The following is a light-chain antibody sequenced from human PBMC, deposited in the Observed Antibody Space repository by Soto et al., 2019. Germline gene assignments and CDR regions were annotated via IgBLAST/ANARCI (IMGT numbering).Light chain of an antibody. V-gene: IGKV3-11*01. J-gene: IGKJ4*01. CDR3: QQRSDWPLT. CDR1: QSVGSQ. CDR2: DAS. Sequence: DIVLTQSPATLSLSPGEIATLYCRAGQSVGSQLAWYQQKPGQAPRLLIYDASNRATGIPARFSGSGSGTDFTLTISSLEPEDFAVYYCQQRSDWPLTFGGGTKVEIK.